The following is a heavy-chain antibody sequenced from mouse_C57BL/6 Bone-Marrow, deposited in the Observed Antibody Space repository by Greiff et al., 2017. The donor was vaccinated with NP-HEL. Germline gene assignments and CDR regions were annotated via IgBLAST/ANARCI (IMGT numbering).Heavy chain of an antibody. J-gene: IGHJ2*01. CDR1: GYTFTSYW. CDR2: INPSSGYT. Sequence: QVQLQQSGAELAKPGASVKLSCKASGYTFTSYWMHWVKQRPGKGLEWIGYINPSSGYTKYNQKFKDKATLTADKSSSTAYMQLSSLTSEDTAVYYCARSLTGTEGYYFDYWGQGTTLTVSS. V-gene: IGHV1-7*01. CDR3: ARSLTGTEGYYFDY. D-gene: IGHD4-1*01.